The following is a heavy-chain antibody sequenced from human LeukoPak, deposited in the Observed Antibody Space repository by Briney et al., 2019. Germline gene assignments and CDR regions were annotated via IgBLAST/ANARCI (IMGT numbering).Heavy chain of an antibody. CDR3: ARGFRSCSWRDNWFDP. CDR2: IYYSGSA. J-gene: IGHJ5*02. CDR1: GGSTSSGDYY. V-gene: IGHV4-30-4*01. D-gene: IGHD6-13*01. Sequence: SETLSLTCTVSGGSTSSGDYYWSWIRQPPGKGLEWIGYIYYSGSAYYNPSLKSRVTISVDTSKNQFSLKLSSVTAADTAVYYCARGFRSCSWRDNWFDPWGQGTLVTVSS.